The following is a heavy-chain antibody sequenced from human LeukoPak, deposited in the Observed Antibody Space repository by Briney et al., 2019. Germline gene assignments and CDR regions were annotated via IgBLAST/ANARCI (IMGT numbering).Heavy chain of an antibody. CDR1: GLFVSDSY. Sequence: GGSLRLSCTASGLFVSDSYMTWVRQAPGKGLEWVSIIYAGGSTYYTDSVKGRFTISRDNSNNTVYLQMNSLKIEDTAVYYCAKLWGWRTHIDSWSQGTVVTVSS. J-gene: IGHJ4*02. D-gene: IGHD3-3*01. CDR2: IYAGGST. V-gene: IGHV3-66*02. CDR3: AKLWGWRTHIDS.